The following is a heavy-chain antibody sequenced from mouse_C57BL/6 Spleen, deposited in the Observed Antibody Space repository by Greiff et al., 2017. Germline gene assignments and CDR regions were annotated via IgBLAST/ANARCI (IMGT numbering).Heavy chain of an antibody. CDR3: SRSGSSYYYGRSQFAY. CDR1: GYTFTDYY. V-gene: IGHV1-26*01. Sequence: VQLQQSGPELVKPGASVKISCKASGYTFTDYYMNWVKQSPGKSLEWIGDINPNNGGTSYNQKFKGKATLTVNKSSSTAYMELRSLTSEDSAVYYCSRSGSSYYYGRSQFAYWGHGALVSVSA. J-gene: IGHJ3*01. CDR2: INPNNGGT. D-gene: IGHD1-1*01.